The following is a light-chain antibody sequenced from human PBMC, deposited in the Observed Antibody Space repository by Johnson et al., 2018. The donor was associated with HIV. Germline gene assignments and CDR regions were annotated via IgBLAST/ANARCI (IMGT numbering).Light chain of an antibody. J-gene: IGLJ1*01. Sequence: QSVLTQPPSVSAAPGQKVTISCSGSSSNIGNNDVSWYQQLPGTAPKLLIYDNNKRPSGIPDRFSGSKSGTSATLGVTGLQTGDEADYYCGTWDSSLSADVLGTGTKVTVL. CDR2: DNN. CDR1: SSNIGNND. CDR3: GTWDSSLSADV. V-gene: IGLV1-51*01.